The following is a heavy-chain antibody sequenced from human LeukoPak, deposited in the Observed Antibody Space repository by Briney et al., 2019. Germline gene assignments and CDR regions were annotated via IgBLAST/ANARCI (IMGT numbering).Heavy chain of an antibody. CDR3: ARSECTAGSCNWFGP. D-gene: IGHD2-8*02. CDR1: GFNVSSNY. J-gene: IGHJ5*02. CDR2: LYRGDRT. V-gene: IGHV3-66*01. Sequence: GGSLRLSCAASGFNVSSNYMSWVRQAPGKGLEWVSFLYRGDRTYYADSVKGRFTMSRDDMKRTVYLQMDSLRAEDTAVYYCARSECTAGSCNWFGPWGQGTPVTVSP.